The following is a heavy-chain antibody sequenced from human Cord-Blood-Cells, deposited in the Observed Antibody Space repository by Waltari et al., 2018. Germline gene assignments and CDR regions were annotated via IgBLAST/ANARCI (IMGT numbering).Heavy chain of an antibody. CDR2: INHSGNT. CDR1: GGSFSGYY. V-gene: IGHV4-34*01. J-gene: IGHJ6*03. CDR3: ARRRSGSLYYYYYYMDV. Sequence: QVQLQQWGAGLLKPSETLSLTCAVYGGSFSGYYWSWIRQPPGKGLEWIGEINHSGNTNDNPSLKSRVTISVDTSKNQFSLKLSSVTAADTAVYYCARRRSGSLYYYYYYMDVWGKGTTVTVSS. D-gene: IGHD1-26*01.